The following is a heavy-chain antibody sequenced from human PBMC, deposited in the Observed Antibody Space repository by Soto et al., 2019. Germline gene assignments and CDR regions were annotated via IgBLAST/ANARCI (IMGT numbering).Heavy chain of an antibody. D-gene: IGHD3-10*01. CDR2: VHHSWGS. V-gene: IGHV4-59*08. J-gene: IGHJ6*02. CDR1: GGSISSYY. CDR3: ARQGFGPLHGLVDV. Sequence: QVQLQESGPGLVKPSETLSLSCTVSGGSISSYYWRWFRQSPGKRMEWIGYVHHSWGSSYNPSLPSRVAISLDTSKSQFSLKVTSVTATDTAVYYGARQGFGPLHGLVDVWGQGTTVTVSS.